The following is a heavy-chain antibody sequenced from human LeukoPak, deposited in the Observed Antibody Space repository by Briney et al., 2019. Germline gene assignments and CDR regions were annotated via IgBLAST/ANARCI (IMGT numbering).Heavy chain of an antibody. Sequence: GGSLRLSCAASGFTFSSYAMHWVRQAPGMGLEWVAVISYDGSNKYYADSVKGRFTISRDNSKNTLYLQMNSLRAEDTAVYYCARLAGTSRGDFDYWGQGTLVTVSS. D-gene: IGHD6-13*01. CDR2: ISYDGSNK. CDR1: GFTFSSYA. V-gene: IGHV3-30-3*01. CDR3: ARLAGTSRGDFDY. J-gene: IGHJ4*02.